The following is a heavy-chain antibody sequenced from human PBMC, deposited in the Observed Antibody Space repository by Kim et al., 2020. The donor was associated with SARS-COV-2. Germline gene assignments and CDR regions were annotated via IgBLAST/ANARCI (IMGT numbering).Heavy chain of an antibody. CDR3: ARGGGGLGSYPGY. D-gene: IGHD1-26*01. CDR1: GFTFSSYS. CDR2: ISSSSSYI. J-gene: IGHJ4*02. Sequence: GGSLRLSCAASGFTFSSYSMNWVRQAPGKGLEWVSSISSSSSYIYYADSVKGRFTISRDNAKNSLYLQMNSLRAEDTAVYYCARGGGGLGSYPGYWGQGTPGHLSS. V-gene: IGHV3-21*01.